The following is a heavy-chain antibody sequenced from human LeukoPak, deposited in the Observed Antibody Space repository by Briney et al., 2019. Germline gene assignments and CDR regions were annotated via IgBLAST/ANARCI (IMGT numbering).Heavy chain of an antibody. J-gene: IGHJ4*02. CDR3: ARGVSSTSNLDY. V-gene: IGHV1-2*02. D-gene: IGHD2-2*01. CDR2: INPNSGGT. Sequence: ASVKVSCRASGYTFTGYYMHWVRQAPGQGLEWMGWINPNSGGTNYAQKFQGRVTMTRDTSISTAYMELSGLRSDDTAVYYCARGVSSTSNLDYWGQGTLVTVSS. CDR1: GYTFTGYY.